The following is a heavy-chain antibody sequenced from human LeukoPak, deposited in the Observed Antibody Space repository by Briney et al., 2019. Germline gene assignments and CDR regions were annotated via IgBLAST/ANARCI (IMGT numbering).Heavy chain of an antibody. J-gene: IGHJ6*03. Sequence: PSETLSLTCTVSGYSISSGYYWGWIRPPPGKGLEWIGSIYHSGSTYYNPSLKSRVTISVDTSKNQFSLKLSSVTAADTAVYYCAREVLDSSGYYYTWHYYYYMDVWGKGTTVTVSS. D-gene: IGHD3-22*01. V-gene: IGHV4-38-2*02. CDR3: AREVLDSSGYYYTWHYYYYMDV. CDR1: GYSISSGYY. CDR2: IYHSGST.